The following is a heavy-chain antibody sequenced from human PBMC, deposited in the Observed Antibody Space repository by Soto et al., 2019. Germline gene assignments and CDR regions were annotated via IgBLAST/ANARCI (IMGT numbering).Heavy chain of an antibody. J-gene: IGHJ5*02. V-gene: IGHV4-4*07. CDR1: GGSIGSYY. CDR2: IYTSGST. CDR3: ARMRSGYCSSTSCSDWFDP. Sequence: PSETLSLTCTVSGGSIGSYYWSWIRQPAGKGLEWIGRIYTSGSTNYNPSLKSRVTMSVDTSKNQFSLKLSSVTAADTAVYYCARMRSGYCSSTSCSDWFDPWGQGTLVTVSS. D-gene: IGHD2-2*01.